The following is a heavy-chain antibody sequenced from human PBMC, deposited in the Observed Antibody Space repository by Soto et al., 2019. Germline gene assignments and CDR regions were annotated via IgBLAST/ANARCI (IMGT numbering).Heavy chain of an antibody. CDR3: AREGSLGLDV. Sequence: EVRLVESGGGFVQPGGSLRVSCSGSGFIFSSFWMHWVRQGPGKGLEWVSRINGDGASLAYADSVKGRFSISRDNVKNTLHLQMNSLGADDTAVYFCAREGSLGLDVWGRGTTVTVSS. CDR2: INGDGASL. D-gene: IGHD3-10*01. J-gene: IGHJ6*02. CDR1: GFIFSSFW. V-gene: IGHV3-74*03.